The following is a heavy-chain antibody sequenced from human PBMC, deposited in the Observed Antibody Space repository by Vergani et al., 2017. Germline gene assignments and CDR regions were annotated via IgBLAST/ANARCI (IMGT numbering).Heavy chain of an antibody. D-gene: IGHD2-8*01. CDR3: AGLYDTNGVGDV. V-gene: IGHV4-31*03. Sequence: QLQLQESGPGLVKPSQTLSLTCTVSGGSISSGGYYWSWIRQHPGKGLEWMGIIYPGDSDTRYSPSFQGRVTISDDQSISTAYLQWRSLKASDTAMYYCAGLYDTNGVGDVWGQGTTVTVSS. J-gene: IGHJ6*02. CDR2: IYPGDSDT. CDR1: GGSISSGGYY.